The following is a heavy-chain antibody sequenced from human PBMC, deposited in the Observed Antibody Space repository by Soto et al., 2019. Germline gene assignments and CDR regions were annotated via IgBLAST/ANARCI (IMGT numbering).Heavy chain of an antibody. CDR1: GGSLGGDY. J-gene: IGHJ6*02. CDR3: ARADRTLVTSYSLDV. V-gene: IGHV4-34*01. Sequence: QVRLQQWGAGLLKPSETLSLTCAVYGGSLGGDYWTWIRQAPGKGLEWIGGINHSGTINFDPSLRSRLTISLDTSKKEFSLKLSSVTDADTATYYCARADRTLVTSYSLDVWGQGTTVTVSS. CDR2: INHSGTI. D-gene: IGHD2-21*02.